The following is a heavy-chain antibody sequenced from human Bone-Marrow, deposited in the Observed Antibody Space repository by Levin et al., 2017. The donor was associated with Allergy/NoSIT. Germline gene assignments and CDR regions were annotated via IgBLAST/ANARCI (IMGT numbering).Heavy chain of an antibody. D-gene: IGHD3/OR15-3a*01. CDR2: IHYSGTT. CDR3: ARETFRTGTSLTWFYP. CDR1: GFSITSHNYY. J-gene: IGHJ5*02. Sequence: SETLSLTCDVSGFSITSHNYYWSWIRQPPGKGLEWIGYIHYSGTTNYNPSLRSRLSISTDTSKNQISLSLRSVTAADTAVYYCARETFRTGTSLTWFYPWSQGTLVTVSS. V-gene: IGHV4-30-4*01.